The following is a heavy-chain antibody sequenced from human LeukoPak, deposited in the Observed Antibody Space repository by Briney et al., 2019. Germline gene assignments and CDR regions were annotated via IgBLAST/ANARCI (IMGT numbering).Heavy chain of an antibody. CDR2: INHSGST. V-gene: IGHV4-34*01. D-gene: IGHD3-10*01. CDR3: ARVLWFGEHFDY. Sequence: SETLSLTCAVYGGSFSGYYWSWIRQPPGKGLEWIGEINHSGSTNYNPSLKSRVTISVDTSKNQFSLKLSSVTAADTAVYYCARVLWFGEHFDYWGQGTLVTVSS. J-gene: IGHJ4*02. CDR1: GGSFSGYY.